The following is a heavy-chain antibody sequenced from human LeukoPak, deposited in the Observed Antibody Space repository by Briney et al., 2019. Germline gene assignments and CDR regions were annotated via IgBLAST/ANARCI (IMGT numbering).Heavy chain of an antibody. CDR3: APLAVGATELIDY. CDR2: ISSDENTK. Sequence: GGSLRLSCAASGFTFSCCAIHWVRQAPGRGLEWVAVISSDENTKFYADSVKGRFTVYRDNSKKTVWLQMNSLRAEDTAVYYCAPLAVGATELIDYWGQGTLVTVSS. CDR1: GFTFSCCA. D-gene: IGHD1-26*01. V-gene: IGHV3-30-3*01. J-gene: IGHJ4*02.